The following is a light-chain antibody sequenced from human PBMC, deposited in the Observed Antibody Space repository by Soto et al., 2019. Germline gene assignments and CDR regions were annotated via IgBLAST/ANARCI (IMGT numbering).Light chain of an antibody. J-gene: IGKJ4*01. CDR1: QSVSSY. Sequence: EIVLTQSPATLSLSPGERAPLSCRASQSVSSYLAWYQQKPGQAPRLLIYDASNRATGIPARFSGSGSGTDFTLTIDRLEPEDFAVYYCQHYGGSLTFGGGTKVDIK. CDR2: DAS. CDR3: QHYGGSLT. V-gene: IGKV3-11*01.